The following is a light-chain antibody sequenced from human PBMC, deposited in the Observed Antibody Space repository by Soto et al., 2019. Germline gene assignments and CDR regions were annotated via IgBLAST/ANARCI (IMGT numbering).Light chain of an antibody. CDR3: QSFDSSLSAVV. V-gene: IGLV1-40*01. CDR2: GNN. CDR1: SSNIGAGYD. J-gene: IGLJ2*01. Sequence: QSVLTQPPSVSGAPGQRVSISCTGSSSNIGAGYDVNWYQQLPGTAPKLLTYGNNNRPSGVPDRFSGSKSGTSGSLAITGLQAEDEADYYCQSFDSSLSAVVFGGGTKVTVL.